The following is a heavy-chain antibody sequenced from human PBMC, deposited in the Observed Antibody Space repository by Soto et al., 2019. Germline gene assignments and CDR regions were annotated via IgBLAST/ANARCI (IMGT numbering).Heavy chain of an antibody. CDR2: ISAYTGNT. CDR1: GYTFSSYA. J-gene: IGHJ6*02. Sequence: QVQLVQSGPEVRKPGASVKVSCKASGYTFSSYAISWVRQAAGQGLEWMGWISAYTGNTNYAQELQGRVTMTTDTSTSTAYMELRSLRSDDTAVYFCARVGLLSFYGMDVWGQGTTVTVS. D-gene: IGHD1-7*01. V-gene: IGHV1-18*01. CDR3: ARVGLLSFYGMDV.